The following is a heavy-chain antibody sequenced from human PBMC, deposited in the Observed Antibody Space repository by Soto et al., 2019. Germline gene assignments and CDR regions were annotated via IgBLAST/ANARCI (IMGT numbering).Heavy chain of an antibody. CDR1: GGSISSSSYY. Sequence: PSETLSLTCTVSGGSISSSSYYWGWIRQPPGKGLEWIGSIYYSGYTYYNPSLKSRVTISVGTSKNQFSLKLSSVTAADTAVYYCARTRYGLGSFFDYWGQGTLVTVSS. D-gene: IGHD5-18*01. CDR3: ARTRYGLGSFFDY. V-gene: IGHV4-39*01. CDR2: IYYSGYT. J-gene: IGHJ4*02.